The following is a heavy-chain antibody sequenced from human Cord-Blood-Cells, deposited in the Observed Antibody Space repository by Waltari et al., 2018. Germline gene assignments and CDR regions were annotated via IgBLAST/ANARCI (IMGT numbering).Heavy chain of an antibody. CDR2: ISGSGGST. CDR1: GFTFSSYA. J-gene: IGHJ2*01. V-gene: IGHV3-23*04. CDR3: AKREANWGSRGHFDL. D-gene: IGHD7-27*01. Sequence: EVQLVESGGGLVQPGGSLRLSCAASGFTFSSYAMSWVRQAQGKGLEWVSAISGSGGSTYYADSVKGRCTISRDNSKNTLYLQMNSLRAEDTAVYYCAKREANWGSRGHFDLWGRGTLVTVSS.